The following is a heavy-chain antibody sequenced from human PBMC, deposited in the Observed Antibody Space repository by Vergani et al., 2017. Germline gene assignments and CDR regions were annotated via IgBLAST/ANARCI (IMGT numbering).Heavy chain of an antibody. D-gene: IGHD6-13*01. J-gene: IGHJ4*02. CDR2: IYASGNT. CDR1: GASIRSGNYQ. CDR3: AREAMRQQLVNPFDF. V-gene: IGHV4-61*02. Sequence: QVQLQESGPGLVKPAQTLSLTCTVSGASIRSGNYQWNWIRQPAGKALEWIGYIYASGNTQYNPSLESRISMSVDMSKNQFAVNVRSVTAADTAIYYCAREAMRQQLVNPFDFWRQGSLVTVAS.